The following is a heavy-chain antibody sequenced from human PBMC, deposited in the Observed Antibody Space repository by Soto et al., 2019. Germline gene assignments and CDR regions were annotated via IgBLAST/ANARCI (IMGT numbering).Heavy chain of an antibody. CDR2: IYYSGST. Sequence: QVQLQESGPGLVKPSQTLSLTCTVSGGSISSGGYYWSWIRQHPGKGLEWIGYIYYSGSTYYNPSLKSRVTISVDTSKNQFSLKLSSVTAADTAVYYCARGFGIAAAVLSPYYYGMDVWGQGTTVTVSS. V-gene: IGHV4-31*03. CDR3: ARGFGIAAAVLSPYYYGMDV. CDR1: GGSISSGGYY. D-gene: IGHD6-13*01. J-gene: IGHJ6*02.